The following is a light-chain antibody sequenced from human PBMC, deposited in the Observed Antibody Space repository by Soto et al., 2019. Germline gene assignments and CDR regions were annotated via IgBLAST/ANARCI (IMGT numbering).Light chain of an antibody. CDR2: GAS. J-gene: IGKJ2*01. CDR3: EQYGSSPPNT. Sequence: EIVLTQSPGTLSLSPGERATLSCRASQSVSSSYLAWYQQKPGQAPRLLIYGASSRATGIPDRFSGSGSGTDFTLTISRPEPEDFAVYYCEQYGSSPPNTFGQGTKLESK. V-gene: IGKV3-20*01. CDR1: QSVSSSY.